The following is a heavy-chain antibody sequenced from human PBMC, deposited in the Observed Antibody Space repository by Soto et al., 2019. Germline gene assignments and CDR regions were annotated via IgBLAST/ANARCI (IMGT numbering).Heavy chain of an antibody. CDR2: IYYSGST. CDR1: GGSISSGGYY. J-gene: IGHJ4*02. CDR3: ARGPSLLWFGQPRHPHIDY. Sequence: PSETLSLTCTVSGGSISSGGYYWSWIRQHPGKGLEWIGYIYYSGSTYYNPSLKSRVTISVDTSKNQFSLKLSSVTAADTAVYYCARGPSLLWFGQPRHPHIDYWGQGTLLSVFS. D-gene: IGHD3-10*01. V-gene: IGHV4-31*03.